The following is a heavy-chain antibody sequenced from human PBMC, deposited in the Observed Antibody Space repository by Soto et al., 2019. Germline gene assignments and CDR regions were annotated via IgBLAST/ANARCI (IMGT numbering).Heavy chain of an antibody. J-gene: IGHJ4*02. V-gene: IGHV3-48*01. CDR2: ISSSSSTI. CDR3: ARVGGGDSGPSYYFDY. CDR1: GFTFSSYS. Sequence: EVQLVESGGGLVQPGGSLRLSCAASGFTFSSYSMNWVRQAPGKGLEWVSYISSSSSTIYYADSVKGRFTISRDNAKNSLYRKRNSLRAEDTAVYYCARVGGGDSGPSYYFDYWGQGTLVTVSS. D-gene: IGHD6-19*01.